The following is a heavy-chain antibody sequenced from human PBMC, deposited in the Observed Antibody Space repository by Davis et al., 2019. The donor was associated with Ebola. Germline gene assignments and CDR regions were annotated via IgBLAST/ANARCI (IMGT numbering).Heavy chain of an antibody. CDR3: SASDFYYGVDV. Sequence: ASAKVSCNASADIFTKYHIHWVRQAPGQGLEWMGIINPSAGSTHYAQKFQVRVTMTRDTSTRTVYMELSSLRSEDTAVYYCSASDFYYGVDVWGQGTTVTVSS. V-gene: IGHV1-46*03. CDR1: ADIFTKYH. J-gene: IGHJ6*02. CDR2: INPSAGST.